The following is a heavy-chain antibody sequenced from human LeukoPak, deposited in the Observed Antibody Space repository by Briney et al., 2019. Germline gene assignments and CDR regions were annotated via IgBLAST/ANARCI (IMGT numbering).Heavy chain of an antibody. V-gene: IGHV1-46*02. J-gene: IGHJ4*02. CDR1: GYTFNTYY. CDR3: ARGPRGQRFDY. D-gene: IGHD1-1*01. CDR2: INPGGGDT. Sequence: ASVRVSCKASGYTFNTYYIHWVRQAPGQGLEWMGLINPGGGDTSYAQNLQGRVTMTRDTSTSTVYMELSSLISEDTAVYYCARGPRGQRFDYWGQRSLVTVSS.